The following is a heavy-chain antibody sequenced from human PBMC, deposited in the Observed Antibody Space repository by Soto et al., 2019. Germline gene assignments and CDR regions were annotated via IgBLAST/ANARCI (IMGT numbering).Heavy chain of an antibody. D-gene: IGHD5-12*01. Sequence: QVQVVESGGGVVQPGSSLRLSCAASGFTFSSYAMHWVRQAPGKGLEWVAGISYDGSTIYYVDSVKGRFTVSRDNSKNTLYLHMNSLRSEDTAVYSCAKGPWHLAHGHYFDYWGQGTLVTVSS. J-gene: IGHJ4*02. V-gene: IGHV3-30*18. CDR1: GFTFSSYA. CDR3: AKGPWHLAHGHYFDY. CDR2: ISYDGSTI.